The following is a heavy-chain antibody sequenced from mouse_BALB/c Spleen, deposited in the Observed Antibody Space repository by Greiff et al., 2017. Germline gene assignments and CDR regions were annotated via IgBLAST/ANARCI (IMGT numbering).Heavy chain of an antibody. J-gene: IGHJ2*01. V-gene: IGHV1-9*01. CDR2: ILPGSGST. CDR1: GYTFSSYW. Sequence: QVQLKQSGAELMKPGASVKISCKATGYTFSSYWIEWVKQRPGHGLEWIAEILPGSGSTNYNEKFKGKATFTADTSSNTAYMQLSSLTSEDSAVYYCERGGSRSSYYFDYWGQGTTLTVSS. CDR3: ERGGSRSSYYFDY. D-gene: IGHD1-3*01.